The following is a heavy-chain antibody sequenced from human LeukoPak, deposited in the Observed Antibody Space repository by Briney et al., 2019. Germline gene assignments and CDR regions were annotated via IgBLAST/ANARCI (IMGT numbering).Heavy chain of an antibody. D-gene: IGHD3-22*01. Sequence: PGGSLRLSCAASGFTFDDYAMHWVRQAPGKGLEWVSGISWNSGGIGYADSVKGRFTISRDNAKNSLYLQMNSLRAEDTALYYCAKGVVRVISQYFQGRYYYYYGMDVWGQGTTVTVSS. CDR3: AKGVVRVISQYFQGRYYYYYGMDV. V-gene: IGHV3-9*01. CDR1: GFTFDDYA. CDR2: ISWNSGGI. J-gene: IGHJ6*02.